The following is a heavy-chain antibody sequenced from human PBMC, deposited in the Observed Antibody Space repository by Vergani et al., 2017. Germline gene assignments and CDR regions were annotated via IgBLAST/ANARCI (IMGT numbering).Heavy chain of an antibody. Sequence: QVQLQESGPGLVKPSQTLSLTCTVSGGSISSGGDYWSWIRQHPGKGLEWIGYIYYNGSTYYNPSLKSRLIISIDTPKKQFSLKLTSVTAADTAVYYCARDRTTXAPYRYSFGYFYYDYMDVWGKGITVTVSS. D-gene: IGHD5-12*01. V-gene: IGHV4-31*03. CDR1: GGSISSGGDY. CDR3: ARDRTTXAPYRYSFGYFYYDYMDV. J-gene: IGHJ6*03. CDR2: IYYNGST.